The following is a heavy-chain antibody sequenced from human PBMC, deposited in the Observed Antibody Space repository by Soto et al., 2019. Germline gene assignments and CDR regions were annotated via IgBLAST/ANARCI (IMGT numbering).Heavy chain of an antibody. CDR3: ARDDRGAVAGIIQQ. Sequence: QVQLVQSGAEVKKPGSSVKLSCKASGGTFSSYAISWVRQAPGQGLEWMGGIIPIFGTANYAQKFQGRVTIAAYESTSTAYMERSSLRSEDTAVYYCARDDRGAVAGIIQQWGQGTLVTVSS. J-gene: IGHJ1*01. D-gene: IGHD6-19*01. V-gene: IGHV1-69*12. CDR1: GGTFSSYA. CDR2: IIPIFGTA.